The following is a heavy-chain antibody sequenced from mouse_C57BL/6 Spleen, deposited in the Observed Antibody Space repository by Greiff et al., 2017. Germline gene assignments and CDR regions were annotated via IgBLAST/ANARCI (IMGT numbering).Heavy chain of an antibody. Sequence: EVQLQQSGPELVKPGASVKISCKASGYTFTDYYMNWVKQSPGKSLEWIGDINPTNGGPSYNQKFKGKATLTVDKSSSTAYMELRSLTSEDSAVYYCARGDYYGSSHLSYWGQGTLVTVSA. D-gene: IGHD1-1*01. CDR1: GYTFTDYY. CDR2: INPTNGGP. CDR3: ARGDYYGSSHLSY. J-gene: IGHJ3*01. V-gene: IGHV1-26*01.